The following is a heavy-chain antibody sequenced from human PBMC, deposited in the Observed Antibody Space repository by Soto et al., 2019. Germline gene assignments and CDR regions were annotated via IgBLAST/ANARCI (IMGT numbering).Heavy chain of an antibody. CDR2: IIPVFGTA. D-gene: IGHD1-7*01. CDR1: VGTFSSYA. CDR3: ARENWNYSYYFDS. J-gene: IGHJ4*02. V-gene: IGHV1-69*06. Sequence: SVKGSFKASVGTFSSYAISWVRQAPGQGLEWMGGIIPVFGTANYAQKFQGRVTITADKSTSTAYMELSSLRSEDTAVYYCARENWNYSYYFDSWGQGTLVTVSS.